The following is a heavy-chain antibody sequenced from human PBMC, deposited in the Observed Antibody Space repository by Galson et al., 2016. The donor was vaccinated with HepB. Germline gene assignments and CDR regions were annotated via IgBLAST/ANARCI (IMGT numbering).Heavy chain of an antibody. D-gene: IGHD2/OR15-2a*01. V-gene: IGHV3-53*01. CDR2: IYSGGST. CDR3: ARGGNMAFQY. CDR1: GFTVGNNY. Sequence: SLRLSCAVSGFTVGNNYMSWVRQAPGKGLGWVSVIYSGGSTYYADAVRGRFTISRDNSKNTLYLQVNSLRVEDPAVYYCARGGNMAFQYWGQGTLVTVSS. J-gene: IGHJ1*01.